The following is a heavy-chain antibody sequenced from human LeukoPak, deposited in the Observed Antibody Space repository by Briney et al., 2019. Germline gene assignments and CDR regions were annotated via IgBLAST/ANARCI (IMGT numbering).Heavy chain of an antibody. CDR2: IYTSGST. CDR3: ARGSQGYYYDSSGYYYFDY. Sequence: PSETLSLTCTVSGGSISSYYWSWIRQPAGKGLEWIGRIYTSGSTNYNPSLKSRVTMSVDTSKNQFSLKLSSVTAADTAVYYCARGSQGYYYDSSGYYYFDYWGQGTLVTVSS. D-gene: IGHD3-22*01. CDR1: GGSISSYY. V-gene: IGHV4-4*07. J-gene: IGHJ4*02.